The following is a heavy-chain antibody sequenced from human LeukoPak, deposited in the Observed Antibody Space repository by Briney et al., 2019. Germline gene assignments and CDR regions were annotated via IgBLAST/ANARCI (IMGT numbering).Heavy chain of an antibody. Sequence: GGSLRLSCAASGFTITAYAMSWVRQSPGKGLEWVSGIGITSEYIHYADSVKGRFTISRDNSKNTVYLEVSSLRAEDAAVYYCAKDPNGDYVGAFDTWGQGTMVIVSS. CDR3: AKDPNGDYVGAFDT. CDR2: IGITSEYI. J-gene: IGHJ3*02. CDR1: GFTITAYA. V-gene: IGHV3-23*01. D-gene: IGHD4-17*01.